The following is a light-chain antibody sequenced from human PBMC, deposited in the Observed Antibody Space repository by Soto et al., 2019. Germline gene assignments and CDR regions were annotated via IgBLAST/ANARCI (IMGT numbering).Light chain of an antibody. Sequence: QSVLTQPPSVSAAPGQTVTISCSGSSCNIRKYYVSWYQKLPGEAPKLLIYDSNKRPSGIPERFSASRSGTSATLGITGLQTGDEADYYCGAWDDSLRLYVFGPGTQLTVL. CDR2: DSN. V-gene: IGLV1-51*01. J-gene: IGLJ1*01. CDR1: SCNIRKYY. CDR3: GAWDDSLRLYV.